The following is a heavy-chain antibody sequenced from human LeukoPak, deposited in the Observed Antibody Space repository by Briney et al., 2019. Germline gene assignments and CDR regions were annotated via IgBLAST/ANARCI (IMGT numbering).Heavy chain of an antibody. CDR1: GGSISSSSYY. CDR3: ARQGAGGLWFEEFSNNWFDP. V-gene: IGHV4-39*01. Sequence: SETLSLTCTVSGGSISSSSYYWGWIRQPPGKGLEWIGSIYYSGSTYYNPSLKSRVTISVDTSKNQFSLKLSSVTAADTAVYYCARQGAGGLWFEEFSNNWFDPWGQGTLVTVSS. J-gene: IGHJ5*02. CDR2: IYYSGST. D-gene: IGHD3-10*01.